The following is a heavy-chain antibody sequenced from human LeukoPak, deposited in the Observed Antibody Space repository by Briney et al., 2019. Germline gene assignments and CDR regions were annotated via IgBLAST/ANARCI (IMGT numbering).Heavy chain of an antibody. CDR3: ARARMGYYYDSSGYQPDY. V-gene: IGHV3-30-3*01. CDR1: GFTFSSYA. J-gene: IGHJ4*02. Sequence: GGSLRLSCAASGFTFSSYAMHWVRQAPGKGLEWVAVISYDGSNKYYADSVKGRFTIPRDNSKNTLYLQMNSLRAEDTAVYYCARARMGYYYDSSGYQPDYWGQGTLVTVSS. D-gene: IGHD3-22*01. CDR2: ISYDGSNK.